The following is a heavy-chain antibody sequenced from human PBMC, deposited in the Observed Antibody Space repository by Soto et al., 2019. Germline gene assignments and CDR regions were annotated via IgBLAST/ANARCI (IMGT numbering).Heavy chain of an antibody. CDR3: ATQMDYNILTGYRPFDY. D-gene: IGHD3-9*01. CDR2: ISSGNGFI. CDR1: GLRFSGHS. V-gene: IGHV3-21*01. Sequence: RLSCVVSGLRFSGHSMNWVRQAPGKGLEWVSISSGNGFIYYADSVRGRFTVSRDNAKNSLYLQMNSLRAEDTAVYYCATQMDYNILTGYRPFDYWGQGTLVTVSS. J-gene: IGHJ4*02.